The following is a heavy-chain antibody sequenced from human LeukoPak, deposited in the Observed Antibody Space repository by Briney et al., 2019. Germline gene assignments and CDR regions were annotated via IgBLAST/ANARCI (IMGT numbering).Heavy chain of an antibody. CDR3: ARSGYSYGADAFDI. J-gene: IGHJ3*02. V-gene: IGHV4-59*01. CDR2: IYYSGST. D-gene: IGHD5-18*01. CDR1: GGSISSYY. Sequence: SETLSLTCFVSGGSISSYYWSWIRQPPGKGLEWIGYIYYSGSTNYNPSLKSRVTISVDTSRTQFSLKLSSVTAADTAVYYCARSGYSYGADAFDIWGQGTMVTVSS.